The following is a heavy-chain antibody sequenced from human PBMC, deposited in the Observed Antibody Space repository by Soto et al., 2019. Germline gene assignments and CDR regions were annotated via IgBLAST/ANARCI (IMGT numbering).Heavy chain of an antibody. CDR1: GGSISSGGYY. CDR2: IYYSGST. V-gene: IGHV4-31*03. J-gene: IGHJ6*01. CDR3: ARDTYCSSTSCYPYYYYGMDV. Sequence: QLQLQESGPGLVKPSQTLSLTCTVSGGSISSGGYYWSWIRQHPGKGLEWIGYIYYSGSTYYNPSLKSRVTISVYTSKNQFSLKLSSVTAADTAVYYCARDTYCSSTSCYPYYYYGMDVWGQGTTVTVTS. D-gene: IGHD2-2*01.